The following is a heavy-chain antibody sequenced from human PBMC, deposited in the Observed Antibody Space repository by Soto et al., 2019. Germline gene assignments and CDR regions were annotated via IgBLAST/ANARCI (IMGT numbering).Heavy chain of an antibody. J-gene: IGHJ4*02. V-gene: IGHV4-39*01. CDR3: SRFFHRRGEFTFPYSFDY. CDR1: GGSIHSNNYY. D-gene: IGHD3-16*01. CDR2: IHYSGST. Sequence: QLQLQESGPGLVKPSETLSLTCTVSGGSIHSNNYYWGWIRQPPGRGLECIANIHYSGSTHYNPSLTSRVTISVDTSKNQFSLKLSSVTAADTAVYYCSRFFHRRGEFTFPYSFDYWGQGTLVTVSS.